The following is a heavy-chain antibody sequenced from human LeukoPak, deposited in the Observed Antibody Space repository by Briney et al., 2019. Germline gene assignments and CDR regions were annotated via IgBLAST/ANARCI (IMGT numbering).Heavy chain of an antibody. J-gene: IGHJ4*02. CDR1: GFTFSSYV. D-gene: IGHD6-19*01. Sequence: QSGGSLRLSCAASGFTFSSYVMSWVRQTPGKGLEWVSSINGGGDTYYADSVKGRFTISRDNSRNKVYLQMNSLRVDDTAVYYCAKVKGGSGPFDDWGQGTLVTVSS. CDR3: AKVKGGSGPFDD. CDR2: INGGGDT. V-gene: IGHV3-23*01.